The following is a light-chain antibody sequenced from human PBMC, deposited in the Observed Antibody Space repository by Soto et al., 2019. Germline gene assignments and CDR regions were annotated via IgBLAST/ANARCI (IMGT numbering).Light chain of an antibody. CDR1: QGISSW. CDR2: AAS. V-gene: IGKV1-12*01. Sequence: DIQMTQSPSSVSASVGDRVTITCRASQGISSWLAWYQQKPGKAPKLLIYAASSLQSGVPSRFSDSGSGTDFTLTISSLQSADFGTYYYQLANNFPRTFGQGTNVEIK. CDR3: QLANNFPRT. J-gene: IGKJ1*01.